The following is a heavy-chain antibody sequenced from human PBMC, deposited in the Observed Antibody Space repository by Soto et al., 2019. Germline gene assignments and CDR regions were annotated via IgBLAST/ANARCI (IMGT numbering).Heavy chain of an antibody. CDR3: ARDAEGYSGWYPRWFDP. D-gene: IGHD6-19*01. CDR2: IIPIFGTA. Sequence: SVKVSCKASGGTFSSYAISWVRQAPGQGLEWMGGIIPIFGTANYAQKFQGRVTITADESTSTDYMELSSLRSEDTAVYYCARDAEGYSGWYPRWFDPWGQGNLVTVSS. CDR1: GGTFSSYA. J-gene: IGHJ5*02. V-gene: IGHV1-69*13.